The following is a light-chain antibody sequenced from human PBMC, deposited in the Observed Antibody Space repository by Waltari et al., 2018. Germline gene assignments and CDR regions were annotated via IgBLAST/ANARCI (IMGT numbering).Light chain of an antibody. Sequence: SYELTQPPSVSVSPGQMARITCSGDALPKKYAYWYQQKSGQAPVLVIYEDSKRPSGIPERFSGSSSGTMATLTISGAQVEDEADYYCYSTDSSGNHRVFGGGTKLTVL. CDR1: ALPKKY. V-gene: IGLV3-10*01. CDR3: YSTDSSGNHRV. CDR2: EDS. J-gene: IGLJ3*02.